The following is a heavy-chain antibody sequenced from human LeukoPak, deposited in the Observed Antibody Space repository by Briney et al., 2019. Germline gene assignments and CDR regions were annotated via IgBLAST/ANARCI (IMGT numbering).Heavy chain of an antibody. V-gene: IGHV1-69*13. D-gene: IGHD6-6*01. J-gene: IGHJ4*02. CDR2: IIPIFGTA. CDR1: GGTFSSYT. CDR3: AREGDSGSSDFDY. Sequence: ASVKVSCKASGGTFSSYTISWVRQAPGQGLEWMGGIIPIFGTAKYAEKLQGRVTITADESTSIAYMELSSLRSEDTAVYYCAREGDSGSSDFDYWGQGTLVTVSS.